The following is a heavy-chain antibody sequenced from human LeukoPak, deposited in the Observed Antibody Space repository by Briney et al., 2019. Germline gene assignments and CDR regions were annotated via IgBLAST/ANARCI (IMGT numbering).Heavy chain of an antibody. V-gene: IGHV4-31*03. CDR1: GGSISSGDYY. Sequence: SQTLSLTCTVSGGSISSGDYYWSWIRQHPGQGLEWIGYIYYSGSTYYNPSLKSRVTISVDTSKNQFSLKLSSVTAADTAVYYCARGPTVTTRGFQHWGQGTLVTVSS. CDR3: ARGPTVTTRGFQH. CDR2: IYYSGST. D-gene: IGHD4-17*01. J-gene: IGHJ1*01.